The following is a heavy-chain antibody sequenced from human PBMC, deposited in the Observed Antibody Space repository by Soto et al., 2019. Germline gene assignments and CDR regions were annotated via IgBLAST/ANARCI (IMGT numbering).Heavy chain of an antibody. CDR3: ARDGGSYLFDY. J-gene: IGHJ4*02. V-gene: IGHV3-53*01. Sequence: VGSLRLSCAASGFTVSSNYMSWVRQAPGKGLEWVSVIYSGGSTYYADSVKGRFTISRDNSKNTLYLQMNSLRAEDTAVYYCARDGGSYLFDYWGQGTLVTAPQ. CDR2: IYSGGST. CDR1: GFTVSSNY. D-gene: IGHD1-26*01.